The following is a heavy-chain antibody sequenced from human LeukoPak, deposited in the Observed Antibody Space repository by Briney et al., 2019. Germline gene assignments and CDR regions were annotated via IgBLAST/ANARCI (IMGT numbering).Heavy chain of an antibody. CDR3: ARMWIQLWPFDY. V-gene: IGHV3-7*03. Sequence: GGSLRLSCVGSGFTFSSYWMTWVRQAPGKGLEWVANINQDGSEKYYVDSLKGRFTISRDNAKNSLYLQMNSLRAEDTAVYYCARMWIQLWPFDYWGQGTLVTVSS. J-gene: IGHJ4*02. D-gene: IGHD5-18*01. CDR1: GFTFSSYW. CDR2: INQDGSEK.